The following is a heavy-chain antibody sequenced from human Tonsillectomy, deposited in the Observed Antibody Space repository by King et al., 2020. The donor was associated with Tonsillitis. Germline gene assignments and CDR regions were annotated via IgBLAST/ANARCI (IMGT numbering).Heavy chain of an antibody. CDR2: IRSKANSFAT. J-gene: IGHJ4*02. D-gene: IGHD4-17*01. V-gene: IGHV3-73*02. Sequence: VQLVESGGGLVQPGGSLKLSCAASRFTFSGSAMHWVRQASGKGLEWVGRIRSKANSFATAYAASVKGRFTISRDDSKNTVYLQMNSLKTEDTAGYYCTRFAAPEYGEYGDYWGQGTLVTVSS. CDR3: TRFAAPEYGEYGDY. CDR1: RFTFSGSA.